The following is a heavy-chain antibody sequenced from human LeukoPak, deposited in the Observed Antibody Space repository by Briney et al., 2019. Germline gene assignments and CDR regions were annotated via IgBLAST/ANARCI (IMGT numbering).Heavy chain of an antibody. CDR3: ARAGGLGIQNYYYYMDV. Sequence: GGSLRLSCAASGFTFSSYWMHWVRQAPGKGLVWVSRINSDGSSTSYADSVKGRFTISRDNAKNTLYLQMNSLRAEDTAVYYCARAGGLGIQNYYYYMDVWGKGTTVTVSS. D-gene: IGHD7-27*01. V-gene: IGHV3-74*01. CDR2: INSDGSST. J-gene: IGHJ6*03. CDR1: GFTFSSYW.